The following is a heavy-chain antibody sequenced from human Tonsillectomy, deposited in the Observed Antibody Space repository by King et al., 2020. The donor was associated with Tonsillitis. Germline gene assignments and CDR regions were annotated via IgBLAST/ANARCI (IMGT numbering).Heavy chain of an antibody. CDR1: GGSISSGAFY. CDR2: IYYTGST. Sequence: QLQESGPGLVKPSQTLSLNCTVSGGSISSGAFYWNWIRQHTGKGLEWIGYIYYTGSTYYNPSLKSRVTMSVDTSENQFSLKLSSVTAADTAVYYCARAIYYSGSGTYYKNAFDIWGQGTLVTVSS. J-gene: IGHJ3*02. D-gene: IGHD3-10*01. CDR3: ARAIYYSGSGTYYKNAFDI. V-gene: IGHV4-31*03.